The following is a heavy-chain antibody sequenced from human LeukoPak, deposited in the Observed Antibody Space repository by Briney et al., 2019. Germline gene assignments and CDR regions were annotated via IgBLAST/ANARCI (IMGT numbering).Heavy chain of an antibody. D-gene: IGHD6-13*01. Sequence: GGSLRLSCAASGFTFSRYAMNWVRQAPGKGLGWVSVISGSGGSTYYADSVKGRFTISRDNSKNTLFLQMNSLRAEDTAVYYCAKGSVAAVVAFIDFWGQGTLVTVSS. V-gene: IGHV3-23*01. CDR1: GFTFSRYA. CDR2: ISGSGGST. J-gene: IGHJ4*02. CDR3: AKGSVAAVVAFIDF.